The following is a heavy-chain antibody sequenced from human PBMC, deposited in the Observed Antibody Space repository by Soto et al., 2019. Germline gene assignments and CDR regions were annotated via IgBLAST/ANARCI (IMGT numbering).Heavy chain of an antibody. J-gene: IGHJ3*02. CDR3: AKDRDCSSTSCYVRDAFDI. CDR2: ISGSGGST. D-gene: IGHD2-2*01. V-gene: IGHV3-23*01. Sequence: GGSLRLSCAASGFTFSSYAMSWVRQAPGKGLEWVSAISGSGGSTYYADSVKGRFTISRDNSKNTLYLQMNSLRAEDTAVYYCAKDRDCSSTSCYVRDAFDIWGQGTMVNVSS. CDR1: GFTFSSYA.